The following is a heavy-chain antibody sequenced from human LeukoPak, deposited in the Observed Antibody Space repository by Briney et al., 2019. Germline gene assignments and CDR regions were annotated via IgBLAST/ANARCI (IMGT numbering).Heavy chain of an antibody. CDR2: INPTGGST. CDR1: GYTFTSYY. J-gene: IGHJ4*02. Sequence: ASVKVSFKASGYTFTSYYMHWVRQAPGQGLEWMGIINPTGGSTTYTQKFQGRVTMTRDTSTSTVYMELSRLRSEDTAVYLCARGGGGRYYWVDYWGQGTLVTVSS. V-gene: IGHV1-46*01. D-gene: IGHD1-26*01. CDR3: ARGGGGRYYWVDY.